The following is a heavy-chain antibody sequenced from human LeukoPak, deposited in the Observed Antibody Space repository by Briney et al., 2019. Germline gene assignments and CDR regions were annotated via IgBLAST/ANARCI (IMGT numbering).Heavy chain of an antibody. V-gene: IGHV3-23*01. CDR2: ICDSVGST. D-gene: IGHD3-3*01. CDR1: GFTFSSYA. J-gene: IGHJ6*03. CDR3: AKIGRRYDFWTGYYEEEVDYMDV. Sequence: GVLRLSCAASGFTFSSYAMSWVRQAPGKGLEWVSGICDSVGSTKHAVSLKGRFTISTDNSKDTLYLQMNSLRAEDTAVYYCAKIGRRYDFWTGYYEEEVDYMDVWGKGTTVTVSS.